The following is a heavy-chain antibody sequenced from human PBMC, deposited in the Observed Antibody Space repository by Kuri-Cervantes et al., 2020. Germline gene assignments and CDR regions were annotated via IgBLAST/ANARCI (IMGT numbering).Heavy chain of an antibody. V-gene: IGHV3-30-3*01. J-gene: IGHJ4*02. CDR1: GFTFSSYA. CDR2: ISYDGSNK. Sequence: GESLKISCAASGFTFSSYAMHWVRQAPGKGLEWVADISYDGSNKYYADSVKGRFTISRDNSKNTLYLQMNSLRDEDTAVYYCARLDFDGFDYWGQGTLVTVSS. D-gene: IGHD3-9*01. CDR3: ARLDFDGFDY.